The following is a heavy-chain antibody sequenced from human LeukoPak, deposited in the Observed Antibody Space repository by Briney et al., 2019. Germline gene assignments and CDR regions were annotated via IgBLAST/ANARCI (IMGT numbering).Heavy chain of an antibody. D-gene: IGHD4-17*01. V-gene: IGHV4-59*08. CDR2: IFFGGGT. J-gene: IGHJ3*02. CDR3: ARHVGDYGVEGAFDI. Sequence: SETLSLTCTVSGGSISSYYWSWIRQHPGKGLEWIGYIFFGGGTRYNSSLKSRVTISVDTSKNQFSLKLSSVTAADTAVYYCARHVGDYGVEGAFDIWGQGTMVTVSS. CDR1: GGSISSYY.